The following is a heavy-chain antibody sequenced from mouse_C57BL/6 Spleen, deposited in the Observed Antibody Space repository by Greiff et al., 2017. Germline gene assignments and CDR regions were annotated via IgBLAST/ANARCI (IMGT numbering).Heavy chain of an antibody. CDR2: IDPEDGDT. Sequence: VQLQQSGAELVRPGASVKLSCTASGFNIKDYYMHWVKQRPEQGLEWIGRIDPEDGDTEYAPKFQGKATMTADTSSNTAYLQLSSLTSEDTAVYYCTSNYYGSSFAYWGQGTLVTVSA. D-gene: IGHD1-1*01. CDR3: TSNYYGSSFAY. J-gene: IGHJ3*01. CDR1: GFNIKDYY. V-gene: IGHV14-1*01.